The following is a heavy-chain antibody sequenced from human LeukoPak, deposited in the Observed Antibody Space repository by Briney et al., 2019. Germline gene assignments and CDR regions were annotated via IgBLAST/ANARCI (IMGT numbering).Heavy chain of an antibody. CDR2: IYYSGST. CDR3: ARDRGYDTFDY. V-gene: IGHV4-59*01. Sequence: PSETLSLTCSVSDDSITMYYWTWIRQPPGKGLEWIGYIYYSGSTNYNPSLKSRVTISVDTSKNQFSLKLSSVTAADTAVYYCARDRGYDTFDYWGQGTLVTVSS. CDR1: DDSITMYY. D-gene: IGHD5-12*01. J-gene: IGHJ4*02.